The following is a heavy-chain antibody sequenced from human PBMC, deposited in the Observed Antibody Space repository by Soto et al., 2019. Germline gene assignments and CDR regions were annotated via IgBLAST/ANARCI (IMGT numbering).Heavy chain of an antibody. CDR1: GYTFSTYG. V-gene: IGHV1-18*01. J-gene: IGHJ6*02. CDR2: VSPYNGNT. D-gene: IGHD1-1*01. Sequence: ASVKVSCKVFGYTFSTYGLSWVRQAPGQGLEWMGWVSPYNGNTYYAPGLQGRVTMTTDTSTDTAYMSLRSLRSDDTAIYYCVRGGILEANRPYYYYGLDVWGQGTPVTVSS. CDR3: VRGGILEANRPYYYYGLDV.